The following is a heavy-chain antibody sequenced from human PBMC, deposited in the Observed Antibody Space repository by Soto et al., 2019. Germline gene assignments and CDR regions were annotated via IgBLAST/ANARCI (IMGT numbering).Heavy chain of an antibody. Sequence: ASETLSLTCTVSGASISSPSYYWGWIRQPPGKGLEWIGTVYYSGSTYNNPSLKSRVTISVDTSKNQFSLKLSSVTAADTAVYYCATFGKLRYYYYGLDVWGQGTAVTVSS. CDR3: ATFGKLRYYYYGLDV. CDR1: GASISSPSYY. CDR2: VYYSGST. V-gene: IGHV4-39*01. D-gene: IGHD3-10*01. J-gene: IGHJ6*02.